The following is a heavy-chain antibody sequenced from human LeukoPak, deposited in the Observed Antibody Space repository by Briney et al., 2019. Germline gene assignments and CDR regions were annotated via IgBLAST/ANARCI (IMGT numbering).Heavy chain of an antibody. J-gene: IGHJ4*02. Sequence: SETLSLTCTVSGGSISSTSYYWGWFRQPPGKGLEWIGTIYYSGSTYYDPSLKSRVTIFVDTSKNQFSLSLSSVTAADTAVYYCAREAGAAYFDYWGQGTLVTVSS. CDR3: AREAGAAYFDY. CDR1: GGSISSTSYY. V-gene: IGHV4-39*01. D-gene: IGHD6-13*01. CDR2: IYYSGST.